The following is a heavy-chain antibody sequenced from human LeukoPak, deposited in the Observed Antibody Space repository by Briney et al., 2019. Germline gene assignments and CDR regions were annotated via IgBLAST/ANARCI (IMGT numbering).Heavy chain of an antibody. D-gene: IGHD3-22*01. V-gene: IGHV6-1*01. Sequence: SQTLSLTCAISGDSVSSNRVTWNWIRQSPSRVLEWLGRTYYRSKWDNDYAVSVKSRITINPDTSKNQFSLQLDSVTPEDTATYYCGRAKDSIFDYWGQGTLVTVSS. CDR1: GDSVSSNRVT. CDR3: GRAKDSIFDY. J-gene: IGHJ4*02. CDR2: TYYRSKWDN.